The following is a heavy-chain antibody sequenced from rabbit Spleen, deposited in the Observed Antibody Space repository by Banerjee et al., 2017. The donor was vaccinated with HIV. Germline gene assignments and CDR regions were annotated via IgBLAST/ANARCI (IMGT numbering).Heavy chain of an antibody. CDR3: VRDLTGVIGWNFNF. Sequence: QEQLVESGGGLVQPGGSLKLSCKASGFDFSSYGVSWVRQAPGKGLEWIGYIDPIFRSTAYASWVNGRFSISRENTQNTVSLQMNSLTAADTATHFCVRDLTGVIGWNFNFWGQGTLVTVS. D-gene: IGHD1-1*01. CDR2: IDPIFRST. CDR1: GFDFSSYG. J-gene: IGHJ3*01. V-gene: IGHV1S47*01.